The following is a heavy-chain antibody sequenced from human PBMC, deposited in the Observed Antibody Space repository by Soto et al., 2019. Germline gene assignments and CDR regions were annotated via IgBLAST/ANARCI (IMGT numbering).Heavy chain of an antibody. J-gene: IGHJ4*02. CDR2: ISGSGGST. Sequence: VQLLESGGGLVQPGGSLRLSCAASGFTFSSYAMSWVRQAPGKGLEWVSAISGSGGSTYYADSVKGRFTISRDNSKNTLYLQMNSLRAEDTAVYYCAKSPQYYDILTGYSQLGYWGQGTLVTVSS. CDR1: GFTFSSYA. V-gene: IGHV3-23*01. D-gene: IGHD3-9*01. CDR3: AKSPQYYDILTGYSQLGY.